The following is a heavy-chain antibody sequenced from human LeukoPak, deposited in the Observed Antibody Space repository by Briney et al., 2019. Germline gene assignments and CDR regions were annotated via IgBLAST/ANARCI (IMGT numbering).Heavy chain of an antibody. V-gene: IGHV1-2*02. J-gene: IGHJ4*02. D-gene: IGHD3-3*01. CDR2: INPNSGGT. Sequence: GASVKVSRKASGYTFTGYYMHWVRQATGQGLEWMGWINPNSGGTNYAQKFQGRVTMTRDTSISTAYMELSRLRSDDTAVYYCAKGAYDFWSGYLGCSGGSCYGVYFDYWGQGTLVTVSS. CDR3: AKGAYDFWSGYLGCSGGSCYGVYFDY. CDR1: GYTFTGYY.